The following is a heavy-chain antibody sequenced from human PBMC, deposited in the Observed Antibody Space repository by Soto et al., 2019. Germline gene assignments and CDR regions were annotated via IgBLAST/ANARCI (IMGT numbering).Heavy chain of an antibody. CDR3: AREVSTENWFDP. Sequence: EVQLVESGGGLVQPGGSLRLSCAASGFTFSSHEMNWVRQAPGKGLEWVSYINSRATTIYYADSVKGRFTVSRDNAKNSLFLQMNSLRAEDTAVYYCAREVSTENWFDPWGQGTLVTVSS. CDR2: INSRATTI. CDR1: GFTFSSHE. D-gene: IGHD4-17*01. J-gene: IGHJ5*02. V-gene: IGHV3-48*03.